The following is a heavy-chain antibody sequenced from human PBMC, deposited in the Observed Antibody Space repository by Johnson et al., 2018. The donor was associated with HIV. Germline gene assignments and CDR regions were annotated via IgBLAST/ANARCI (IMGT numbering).Heavy chain of an antibody. CDR1: GFTFSSYG. CDR3: ASQRWKQGDAFDI. D-gene: IGHD4-23*01. J-gene: IGHJ3*02. V-gene: IGHV3-30*02. Sequence: QVQLVESGGGVVQPGGSLRLSCAASGFTFSSYGMHWVRQAPGKGLEWVAFIRYDGSDEFYAESVKGRFTISRDNAKNSLYLQMNSLRAEDTALYYCASQRWKQGDAFDIWGQGTMVTVSS. CDR2: IRYDGSDE.